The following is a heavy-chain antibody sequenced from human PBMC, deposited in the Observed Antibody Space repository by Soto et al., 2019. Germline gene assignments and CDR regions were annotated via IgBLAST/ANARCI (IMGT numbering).Heavy chain of an antibody. V-gene: IGHV4-59*08. Sequence: QVQLQESGPGLVKPPETLSLTCTVSGGSISNFYWSWIRQSPGKGLEWIGYVDDSGAANYNPSLKSLVSTSVETSKNQVSLKMSSVTAADTAVYYCARTDTAMTTPFDFWGQGTLVTVSS. CDR1: GGSISNFY. CDR3: ARTDTAMTTPFDF. J-gene: IGHJ4*02. CDR2: VDDSGAA. D-gene: IGHD5-18*01.